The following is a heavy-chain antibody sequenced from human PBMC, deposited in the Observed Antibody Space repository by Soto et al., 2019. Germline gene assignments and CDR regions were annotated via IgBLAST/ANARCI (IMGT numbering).Heavy chain of an antibody. V-gene: IGHV3-30*18. Sequence: GGSLRLSCAASGFTFSSYGMHWVRQAPGKGLEWVAVISYDGSNKYYADSVKGRFTISRDNSKNTLYLQMNSLRAEDTAVYYCAKPLDIVVVVAATPIAYWGQGTLVTVSS. D-gene: IGHD2-15*01. J-gene: IGHJ4*02. CDR2: ISYDGSNK. CDR3: AKPLDIVVVVAATPIAY. CDR1: GFTFSSYG.